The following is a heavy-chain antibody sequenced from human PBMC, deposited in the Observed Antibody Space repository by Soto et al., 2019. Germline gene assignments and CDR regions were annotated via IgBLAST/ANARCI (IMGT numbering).Heavy chain of an antibody. CDR2: ISGYNGNT. CDR1: GYTFTSYD. J-gene: IGHJ3*02. CDR3: ARESATTHDGFDI. D-gene: IGHD4-17*01. Sequence: QVQVVQSGAEVKKPGASVKVSCKTSGYTFTSYDISWVRQAPGQGLEWMGWISGYNGNTNYAQKLQGRVTMTTDTSTSTAYLELRSLRSDDTAVYYSARESATTHDGFDIWGQGTMVIVSS. V-gene: IGHV1-18*01.